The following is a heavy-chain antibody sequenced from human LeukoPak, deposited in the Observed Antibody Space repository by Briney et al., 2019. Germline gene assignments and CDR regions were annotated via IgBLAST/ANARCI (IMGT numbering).Heavy chain of an antibody. V-gene: IGHV1-2*02. Sequence: ASVKVSCKASGYTFTSYYMHWVRQAPGQGLEWMGWISPTSGDTRYAQKFQGRVTVTRDTSISTAYMDLSRLRSDDTAVYYCVRDGLNWNYDYWGQGTLVAVSS. CDR1: GYTFTSYY. CDR2: ISPTSGDT. CDR3: VRDGLNWNYDY. J-gene: IGHJ4*02. D-gene: IGHD1-7*01.